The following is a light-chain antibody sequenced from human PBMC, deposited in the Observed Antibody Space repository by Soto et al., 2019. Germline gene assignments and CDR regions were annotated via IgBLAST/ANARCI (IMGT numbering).Light chain of an antibody. CDR3: QQYSNWPT. J-gene: IGKJ1*01. V-gene: IGKV3-15*01. Sequence: EIVMTQSPATLSLSPGERATLSCRASESVRSSLAWYQQKFGQTPRLLIYGASTRATGVPARFSGSESGTEFNLTICSLQSEDFAVYYCQQYSNWPTFGQGTKV. CDR1: ESVRSS. CDR2: GAS.